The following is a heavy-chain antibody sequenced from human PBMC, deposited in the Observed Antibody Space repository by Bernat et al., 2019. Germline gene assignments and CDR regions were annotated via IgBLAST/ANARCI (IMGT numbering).Heavy chain of an antibody. CDR2: ISSSSSYT. V-gene: IGHV3-48*03. J-gene: IGHJ6*03. Sequence: EVQLVESGGGLVQPGGSLRLSCAASGFTFSSYEMNWVHQAPGKGLDWVSYISSSSSYTNYADSVKGRFTSSRDNAKNSLYLQMNSLRAEDTAVYYCARGTSTSAPYMDVWGKGTTVTVSS. CDR1: GFTFSSYE. CDR3: ARGTSTSAPYMDV.